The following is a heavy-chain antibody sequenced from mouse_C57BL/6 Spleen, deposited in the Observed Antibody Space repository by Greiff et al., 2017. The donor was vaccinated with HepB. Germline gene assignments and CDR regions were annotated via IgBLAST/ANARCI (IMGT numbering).Heavy chain of an antibody. J-gene: IGHJ4*01. V-gene: IGHV1-72*01. Sequence: QVQLQQPGAELVKPGASVKLSCKASGYTFPSYWLHWVKQRPGRGLEWIGRIDPNSGGTKYNEKFKSKATLTVDKPSSTASMQLSSLTSDDSAVYYCAQYDYDGVYAMDYWGQGTSVTVSS. CDR1: GYTFPSYW. CDR3: AQYDYDGVYAMDY. D-gene: IGHD2-4*01. CDR2: IDPNSGGT.